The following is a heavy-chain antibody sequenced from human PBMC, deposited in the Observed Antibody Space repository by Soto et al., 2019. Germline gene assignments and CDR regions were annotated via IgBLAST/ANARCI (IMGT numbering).Heavy chain of an antibody. CDR1: GFTFSSYA. CDR2: ISGSGFST. D-gene: IGHD2-15*01. CDR3: AKDRGVYCSGGSCYLNWFDP. Sequence: GGSLRLSCAASGFTFSSYAMSWVRQAPGKGLEWVSAISGSGFSTYYADSVEGRFTISRDNSKSTLYLQMNSLRAEDTAVYYCAKDRGVYCSGGSCYLNWFDPWGRGTLVTVSS. V-gene: IGHV3-23*01. J-gene: IGHJ5*02.